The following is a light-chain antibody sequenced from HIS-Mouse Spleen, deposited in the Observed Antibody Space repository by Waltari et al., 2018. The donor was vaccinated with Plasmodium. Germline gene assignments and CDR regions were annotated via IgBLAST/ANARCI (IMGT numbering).Light chain of an antibody. CDR3: YSTDSSGNHRV. V-gene: IGLV3-10*01. CDR2: EDS. J-gene: IGLJ3*02. Sequence: SYELTQPPSVSVSPGQTARITCSGDALPNNYAYWYQQKSGPAPVLVIYEDSKRPSGIPEGFSGSRSGTMATLTISGAQVEDEADYYCYSTDSSGNHRVFGGGTKLTVL. CDR1: ALPNNY.